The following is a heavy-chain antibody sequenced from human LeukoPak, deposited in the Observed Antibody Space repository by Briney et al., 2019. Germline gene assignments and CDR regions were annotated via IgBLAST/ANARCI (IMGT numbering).Heavy chain of an antibody. V-gene: IGHV1-18*01. CDR3: ARDDDFWSGYQYYYGMDV. Sequence: ASVKVSCKASGYTFTSYGISWVRQAPGQGLEWMGWISAYNGNTNYAQKLQGRVTMTTDTSTSTAYMELRSLRSDDTAAYYCARDDDFWSGYQYYYGMDVWGQGTTVTVSS. CDR1: GYTFTSYG. D-gene: IGHD3-3*01. J-gene: IGHJ6*02. CDR2: ISAYNGNT.